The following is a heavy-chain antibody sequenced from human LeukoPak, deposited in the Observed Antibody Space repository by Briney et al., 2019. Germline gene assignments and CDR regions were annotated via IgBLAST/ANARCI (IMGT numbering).Heavy chain of an antibody. J-gene: IGHJ4*02. D-gene: IGHD3-10*01. CDR2: ISWNSGSI. Sequence: GGSLRLSCAASGFTFDDYAMHWVRHAPGKGLEWVSGISWNSGSIGYADSVKGRFTISRDNAKNSLYLQMNSLRAEDTALYYCAKGMVRRVSANFDYWGQGTLVTVSS. V-gene: IGHV3-9*01. CDR3: AKGMVRRVSANFDY. CDR1: GFTFDDYA.